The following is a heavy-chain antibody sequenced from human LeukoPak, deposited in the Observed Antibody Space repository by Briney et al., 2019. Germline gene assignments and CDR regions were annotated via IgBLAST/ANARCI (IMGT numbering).Heavy chain of an antibody. D-gene: IGHD3-22*01. Sequence: SETLSLTCSGDSPSDYYWNWIRQPAGKGPEWIGRIYASGSTNYNPSLKSRVNTSRNRFSPSLSSVTAADTAVYYCARARYDSSGYYYFDFWGQGILVTVSS. CDR1: GDSPSDYY. CDR2: IYASGST. CDR3: ARARYDSSGYYYFDF. J-gene: IGHJ4*02. V-gene: IGHV4-4*07.